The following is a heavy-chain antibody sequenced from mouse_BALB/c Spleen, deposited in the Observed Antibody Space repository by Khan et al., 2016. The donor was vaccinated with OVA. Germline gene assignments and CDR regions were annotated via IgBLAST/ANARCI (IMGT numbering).Heavy chain of an antibody. D-gene: IGHD1-1*01. CDR2: ISTGGSYT. CDR3: TRLANYYNSEGFAY. V-gene: IGHV5-6*01. J-gene: IGHJ3*01. Sequence: EVQVVESGGDLVKPGGSLKLSCAASGFTFSTYGMSWVRQTPDKRLEWVAGISTGGSYTYYPDSVKGRFTISRDNAKNTLYLQMSSLKSEDTAMYYCTRLANYYNSEGFAYWGQGTLVSGSA. CDR1: GFTFSTYG.